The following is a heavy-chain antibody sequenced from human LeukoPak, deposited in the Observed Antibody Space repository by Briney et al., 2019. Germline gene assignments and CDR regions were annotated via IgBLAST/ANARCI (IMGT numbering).Heavy chain of an antibody. CDR2: IYSGGST. D-gene: IGHD4-17*01. V-gene: IGHV3-53*01. Sequence: GGSLRLSCAASGFTVSSNYMSWVRQAPGKGLEWVSVIYSGGSTYYADSVKGRFTISRDNSKNTLYLQMNSLRAEDTAVYYCARGRTTVTNWYFDLWGRGTLVTVSS. J-gene: IGHJ2*01. CDR1: GFTVSSNY. CDR3: ARGRTTVTNWYFDL.